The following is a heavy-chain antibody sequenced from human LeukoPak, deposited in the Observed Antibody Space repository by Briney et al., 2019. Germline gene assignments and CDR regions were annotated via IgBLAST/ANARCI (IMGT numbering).Heavy chain of an antibody. V-gene: IGHV7-4-1*02. CDR2: IDTNTGSP. CDR3: AIHLSDSSGYFSY. J-gene: IGHJ4*02. Sequence: ASVKVSCKASGYTFSSCAINWVRQAPGQGLEYMGWIDTNTGSPTFAQGFTGRYVFSLDSSVSTAYLQISSLKAEDTAVYYCAIHLSDSSGYFSYWGQGALVTVSS. D-gene: IGHD3-22*01. CDR1: GYTFSSCA.